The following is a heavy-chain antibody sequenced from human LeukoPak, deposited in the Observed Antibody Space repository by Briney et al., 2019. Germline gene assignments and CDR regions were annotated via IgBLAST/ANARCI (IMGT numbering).Heavy chain of an antibody. V-gene: IGHV3-30-3*01. CDR2: ISYDGSNK. J-gene: IGHJ4*02. D-gene: IGHD3-16*01. CDR3: ASTFAGRRE. Sequence: GGSLRLSCAASGFTFSSYAMHWVRQAPGKGLEWVAVISYDGSNKYYADSVKGRFTISRDNSKNTLYLQMNSLRAEDTAVYYCASTFAGRREWGQGTLVTVSS. CDR1: GFTFSSYA.